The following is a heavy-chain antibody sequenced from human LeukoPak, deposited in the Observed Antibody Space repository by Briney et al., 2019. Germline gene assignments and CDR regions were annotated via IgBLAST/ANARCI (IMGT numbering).Heavy chain of an antibody. CDR3: ARRSNDRTPFDY. Sequence: GGSLRLSCAAAGHSFTSYWIGWVRQMPGKGLEWMGIIYPGDSDTRYSPSFQGQVTISADKSISTAYLQWSSLKASDTAMYYCARRSNDRTPFDYWGQGTLVTVSS. V-gene: IGHV5-51*01. CDR1: GHSFTSYW. J-gene: IGHJ4*02. D-gene: IGHD1-1*01. CDR2: IYPGDSDT.